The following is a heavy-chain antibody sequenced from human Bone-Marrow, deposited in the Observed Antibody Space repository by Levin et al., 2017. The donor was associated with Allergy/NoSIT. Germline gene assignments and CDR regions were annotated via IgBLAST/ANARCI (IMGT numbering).Heavy chain of an antibody. V-gene: IGHV4-34*01. Sequence: SETLSLTCAVYGGSFSGYYWSWIRQPPGKGLEWIGEINHSGSTNYNPSLKSRVTISVDTSKNQFSLKLSSVTAADTAVYYCARGQSRDFGVVNDAFDIWGQGTMVTVSS. CDR1: GGSFSGYY. D-gene: IGHD3-3*01. CDR2: INHSGST. CDR3: ARGQSRDFGVVNDAFDI. J-gene: IGHJ3*02.